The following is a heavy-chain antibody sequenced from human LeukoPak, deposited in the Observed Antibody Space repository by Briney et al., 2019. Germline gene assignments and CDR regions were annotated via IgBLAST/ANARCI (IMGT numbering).Heavy chain of an antibody. D-gene: IGHD3-9*01. CDR1: GYTFTSYY. V-gene: IGHV1-46*01. CDR3: AREKIEYYDILTGPPTYYYYGMDV. Sequence: ASVKVSCKASGYTFTSYYMHWVRQAPGQGLEWMGIINPSGGSTSYAQKFQGRVTMTRDTSTSAVYMERSSLRSEDTAVYYCAREKIEYYDILTGPPTYYYYGMDVWGQGTTVTVSS. CDR2: INPSGGST. J-gene: IGHJ6*02.